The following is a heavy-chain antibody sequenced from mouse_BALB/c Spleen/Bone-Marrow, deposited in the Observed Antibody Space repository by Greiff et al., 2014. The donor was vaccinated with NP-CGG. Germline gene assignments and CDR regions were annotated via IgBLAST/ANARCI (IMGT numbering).Heavy chain of an antibody. CDR3: GRYGYDAMDF. Sequence: EVQLQQSGPELVKPGASVKLSCRASGFSFTDYFINWMKQSHGESLEWIRRIHPYNGDTFYNQKFKVKATLTVDKSSNTARMELLSLTSEDSAVYYCGRYGYDAMDFWGQGTSVTVSS. CDR2: IHPYNGDT. D-gene: IGHD1-1*02. V-gene: IGHV1-37*01. CDR1: GFSFTDYF. J-gene: IGHJ4*01.